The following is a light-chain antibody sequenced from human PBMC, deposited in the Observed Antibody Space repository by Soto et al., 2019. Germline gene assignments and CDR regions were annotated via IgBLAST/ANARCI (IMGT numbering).Light chain of an antibody. J-gene: IGLJ2*01. CDR1: TDDIGLYSF. CDR3: SSFTADTTVV. Sequence: QSALTQPASLSRSPGQSITISCTGTTDDIGLYSFVSWYEQHPGKAPKLIIYQASHRPSGVSDRFSGSKSGTTASLTISGLQPEDEADYYCSSFTADTTVVFGGGTKLTVL. V-gene: IGLV2-14*01. CDR2: QAS.